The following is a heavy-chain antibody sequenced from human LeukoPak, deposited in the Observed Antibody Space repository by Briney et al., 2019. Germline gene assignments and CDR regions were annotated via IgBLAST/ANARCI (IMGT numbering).Heavy chain of an antibody. Sequence: PGGSLRLSCAASGFTVSSNYMSWVRQAPGKGLEWVSVIYSGGSTDYADSVKGRFTISRDNSKNTLYLQMNSLRAEDTAVYYCAKETTTPGFEYWGQGTLVTVSS. J-gene: IGHJ4*02. CDR1: GFTVSSNY. CDR2: IYSGGST. V-gene: IGHV3-53*01. CDR3: AKETTTPGFEY. D-gene: IGHD4-17*01.